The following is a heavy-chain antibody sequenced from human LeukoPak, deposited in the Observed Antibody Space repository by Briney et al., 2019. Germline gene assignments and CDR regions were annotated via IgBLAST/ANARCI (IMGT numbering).Heavy chain of an antibody. V-gene: IGHV3-23*01. CDR1: GFTFSSYA. Sequence: GGSLRLSCAASGFTFSSYAMSWVRQAPGKGLEWVSAISGSGGSTDYADSVKGRFIISRDNSKNTLYLQLNSLRAEDTAVYYCAKAGCSSISCYDYYYYGMDVWGQGTTVTVSS. D-gene: IGHD2-2*01. CDR2: ISGSGGST. CDR3: AKAGCSSISCYDYYYYGMDV. J-gene: IGHJ6*02.